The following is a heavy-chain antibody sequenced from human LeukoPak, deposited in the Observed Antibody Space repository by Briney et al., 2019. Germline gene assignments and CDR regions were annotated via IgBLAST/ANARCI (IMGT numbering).Heavy chain of an antibody. CDR2: IYTGGST. J-gene: IGHJ4*02. CDR1: GGSISSGGYS. D-gene: IGHD6-13*01. CDR3: ARDSIGITAAGTN. V-gene: IGHV4-61*02. Sequence: SETLSLTCAVSGGSISSGGYSWSWVRQPPGKGLEWIGRIYTGGSTEYNPSLKSRVTMSVDTSKNQFSLKLSSVTAADTAVYYCARDSIGITAAGTNWGQGTLVTVSS.